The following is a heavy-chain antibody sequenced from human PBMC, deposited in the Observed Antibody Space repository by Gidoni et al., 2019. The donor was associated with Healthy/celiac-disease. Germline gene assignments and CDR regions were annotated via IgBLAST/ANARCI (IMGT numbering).Heavy chain of an antibody. J-gene: IGHJ4*02. D-gene: IGHD3-22*01. CDR2: IYYSGST. V-gene: IGHV4-39*01. CDR1: GGSISSSSYY. CDR3: ARLHDSSGYYYFDY. Sequence: QLQLQESGPGLVKPSETLSLTCTVSGGSISSSSYYWGWIRQPPGKGLEWIGSIYYSGSTYYNPSLKSRVTISVDTSKNQFSLKLSSVTAADTAVYYCARLHDSSGYYYFDYWGQGTLVTVSS.